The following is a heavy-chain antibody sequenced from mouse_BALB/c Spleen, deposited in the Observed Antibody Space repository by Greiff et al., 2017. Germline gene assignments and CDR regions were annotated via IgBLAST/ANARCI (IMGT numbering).Heavy chain of an antibody. CDR3: AREGTSQAWFAD. Sequence: VQLQQSGPGLVEPSQSLSITCTVSGVSLTSYGVHWVRQSPGKDLECMGVIRAGGSTNYNSALMSRLSIRKDNSKSQVFLKMNSLQTDDTAMYYCAREGTSQAWFADWGQGTLVTVSA. CDR2: IRAGGST. J-gene: IGHJ3*01. V-gene: IGHV2-9*02. D-gene: IGHD3-3*01. CDR1: GVSLTSYG.